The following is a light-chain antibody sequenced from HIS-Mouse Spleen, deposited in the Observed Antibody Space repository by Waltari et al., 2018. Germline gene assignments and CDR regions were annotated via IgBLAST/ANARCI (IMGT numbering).Light chain of an antibody. CDR3: SSYTSSSFNVV. V-gene: IGLV2-14*03. CDR1: SSDVGGYNH. J-gene: IGLJ2*01. Sequence: QSALTQPASVSGSPGQSITIPCTGTSSDVGGYNHVSWYQQHPGKAPKLMIYDVSNRPSGISNRFSGSKSGNTASLTISGLQAEDEADYYCSSYTSSSFNVVFGGGTKLTVL. CDR2: DVS.